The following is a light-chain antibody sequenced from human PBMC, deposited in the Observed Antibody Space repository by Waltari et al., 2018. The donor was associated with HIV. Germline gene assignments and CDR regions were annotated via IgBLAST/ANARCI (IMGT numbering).Light chain of an antibody. V-gene: IGLV1-44*01. J-gene: IGLJ3*02. CDR3: ATWDDSLNGWV. CDR1: SSNIGSNT. CDR2: SNN. Sequence: PPSASGTPGRRVTISCSGSSSNIGSNTVNWYRQLPGTAPKLLIYSNNQRPSGVPDRFSGSKSGTSASLAISGLQSDYEADYYCATWDDSLNGWVFGGGTKLTVL.